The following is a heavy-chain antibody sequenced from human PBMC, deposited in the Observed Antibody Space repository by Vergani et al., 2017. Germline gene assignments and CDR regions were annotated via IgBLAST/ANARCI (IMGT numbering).Heavy chain of an antibody. Sequence: QVQLVQSGAEVKKPGASVKVSCKASGYTFTSYGISWVRQAPGQGLEGMGWISAYNGKTNYPQKLQGRVTRTTDTSTSTAYMELRSLRSDETAVYYCARGVVPAAIRVDYYYYYMDVWGKGTTVTVSS. J-gene: IGHJ6*03. CDR3: ARGVVPAAIRVDYYYYYMDV. D-gene: IGHD2-2*02. CDR1: GYTFTSYG. CDR2: ISAYNGKT. V-gene: IGHV1-18*01.